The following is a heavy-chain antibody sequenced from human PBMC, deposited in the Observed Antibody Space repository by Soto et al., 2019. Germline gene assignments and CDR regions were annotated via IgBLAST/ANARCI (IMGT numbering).Heavy chain of an antibody. CDR3: ARGFLLSYNPHYFDY. CDR1: GFTFSSYS. CDR2: ISSSSSTI. Sequence: GGSLRLSCAASGFTFSSYSMNWVRQAPGKGLEWVSYISSSSSTIYYADSVKGRFTISRDNAKNSLYLQMNSLRDEDTAVYYCARGFLLSYNPHYFDYWGQGTLVTVSS. V-gene: IGHV3-48*02. D-gene: IGHD2-2*01. J-gene: IGHJ4*02.